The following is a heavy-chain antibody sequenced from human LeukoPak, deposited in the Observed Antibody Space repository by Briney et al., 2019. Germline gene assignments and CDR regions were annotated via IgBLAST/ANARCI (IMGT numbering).Heavy chain of an antibody. CDR1: GASISSSRYY. V-gene: IGHV3-7*01. J-gene: IGHJ3*02. D-gene: IGHD2-2*01. Sequence: ETLSLTCTVSGASISSSRYYWGWIRQPPGKGLEWVANIKQDGSEKYYVDSVKGRFTISRDNAKNSLYLQMNSLRAEDTAVYYCARDSGSSPRDCSSTSCRNDAFDIWGQGTMVTVSS. CDR2: IKQDGSEK. CDR3: ARDSGSSPRDCSSTSCRNDAFDI.